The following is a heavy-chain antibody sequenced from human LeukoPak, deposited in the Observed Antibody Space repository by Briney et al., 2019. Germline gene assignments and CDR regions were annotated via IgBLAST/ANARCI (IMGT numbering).Heavy chain of an antibody. CDR1: GGSISSGDYY. D-gene: IGHD6-13*01. CDR2: IYYSGST. V-gene: IGHV4-61*08. CDR3: ARIGRSSSWHSGDY. J-gene: IGHJ4*02. Sequence: PSETLSLTCTVSGGSISSGDYYWSWIRQPPGKGLEWIGYIYYSGSTNYNPSLKSRVTISVDTSKNQFSLKLSSVTAADTAVYYCARIGRSSSWHSGDYWGQGTLVTVSS.